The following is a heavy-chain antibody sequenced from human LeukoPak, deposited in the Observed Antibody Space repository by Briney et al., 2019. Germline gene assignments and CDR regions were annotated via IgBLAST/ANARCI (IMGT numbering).Heavy chain of an antibody. Sequence: PGGSLRLSCAASGFTFTDYYISWIRQTPGKGLEWVSYIGKIINYADAVKGRFTISRDSTKSSVYLQMNSLRAEDTAVYYCAKDGGLWVSAHWGDSWGRGTLVTVSS. D-gene: IGHD7-27*01. CDR3: AKDGGLWVSAHWGDS. CDR2: IGKII. CDR1: GFTFTDYY. V-gene: IGHV3-11*01. J-gene: IGHJ4*02.